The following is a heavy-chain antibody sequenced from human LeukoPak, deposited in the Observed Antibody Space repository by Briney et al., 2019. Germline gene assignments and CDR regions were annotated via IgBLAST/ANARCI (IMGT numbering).Heavy chain of an antibody. D-gene: IGHD5-18*01. V-gene: IGHV1-2*02. CDR3: ERRDREYSHDAFDI. CDR2: INPNSRGT. J-gene: IGHJ3*02. Sequence: ASVKGSCKASGYTFTDYYIHWGGHAPGQRLEWRGWINPNSRGTESAQKFEGGFSMTRGTSISTAYMELRRLRSDHTAMYYCERRDREYSHDAFDIWGQGTMVTVSS. CDR1: GYTFTDYY.